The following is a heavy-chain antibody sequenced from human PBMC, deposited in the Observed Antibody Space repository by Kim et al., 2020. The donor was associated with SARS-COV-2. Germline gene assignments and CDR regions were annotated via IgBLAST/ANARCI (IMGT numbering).Heavy chain of an antibody. Sequence: GGSLRLSCAASGFTVSSNYMSWVRQAPGKGLEWVSVIYSGGSTYYADSVKGRFTISRDNSKNTLYLQMNSLRAEDTAVYYCARGAVSIDYYYYGMDVWGQGTTVTVSS. V-gene: IGHV3-53*01. J-gene: IGHJ6*02. D-gene: IGHD2-8*01. CDR3: ARGAVSIDYYYYGMDV. CDR1: GFTVSSNY. CDR2: IYSGGST.